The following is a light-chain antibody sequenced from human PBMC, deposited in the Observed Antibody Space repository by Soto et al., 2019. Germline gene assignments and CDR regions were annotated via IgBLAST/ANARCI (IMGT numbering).Light chain of an antibody. J-gene: IGKJ1*01. CDR2: DAS. CDR3: QHGRS. CDR1: ENVYGN. V-gene: IGKV3-15*01. Sequence: EIVLTQSPGTLSLSPGGRATLSCRASENVYGNVAWYQQKPGQAPSLLIYDASTRATDIPARFSGSGSGTDFTLTISSLQSADCAIYFCQHGRSFGQGTKVDIK.